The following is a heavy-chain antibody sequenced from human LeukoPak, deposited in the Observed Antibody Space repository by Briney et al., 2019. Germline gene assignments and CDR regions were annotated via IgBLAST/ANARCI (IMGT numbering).Heavy chain of an antibody. V-gene: IGHV3-48*01. CDR3: ARVCSSTSCYLGVRGDY. Sequence: GGSLRLSCAASGFTFSSYGMNWVRQAPGKGLEYIAYIGSSSDTLSYADSVKGRFTISRDNAKNSLYLQMNSLRAEDTAVYYCARVCSSTSCYLGVRGDYWGQGTLVTVSS. J-gene: IGHJ4*02. CDR1: GFTFSSYG. D-gene: IGHD2-2*01. CDR2: IGSSSDTL.